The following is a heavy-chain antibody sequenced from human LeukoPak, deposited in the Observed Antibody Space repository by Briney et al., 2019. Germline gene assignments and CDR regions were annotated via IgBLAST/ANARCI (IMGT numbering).Heavy chain of an antibody. Sequence: ASVKVSCKASGYTFTSYYMHWVRQAPGQGLEWMGIINPSGGSTSYAQKFQGRVTMTRDTSTSTAYMELRSLRSDDTAVYYCAREDCSGGSCYPGGYWGQGTLVTVSS. CDR2: INPSGGST. D-gene: IGHD2-15*01. CDR3: AREDCSGGSCYPGGY. CDR1: GYTFTSYY. V-gene: IGHV1-46*01. J-gene: IGHJ4*02.